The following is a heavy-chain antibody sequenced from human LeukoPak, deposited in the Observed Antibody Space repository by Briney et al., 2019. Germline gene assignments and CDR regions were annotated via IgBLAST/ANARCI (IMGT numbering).Heavy chain of an antibody. CDR2: VNHSGSA. D-gene: IGHD2-15*01. J-gene: IGHJ4*02. CDR1: GGSLSAYY. V-gene: IGHV4-34*01. Sequence: PSETLSLTCAVYGGSLSAYYWSWIRQPPGKGLEWIGEVNHSGSANYNPSLKSRVTMSVDTSKNQFSPKLSSVTAADTAVYYCARSPRYCSGGSCYFLHYWGQGTLVTVSS. CDR3: ARSPRYCSGGSCYFLHY.